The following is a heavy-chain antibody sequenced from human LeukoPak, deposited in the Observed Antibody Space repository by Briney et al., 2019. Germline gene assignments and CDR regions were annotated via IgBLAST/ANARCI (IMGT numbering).Heavy chain of an antibody. CDR2: TWYDGSNK. Sequence: PGRSLRLSCAASGFTFSSYGMHWVRQAPGKGLEWVAFTWYDGSNKYYADSVKGRFTISRDNSKNSLYLQMNTVRAEDTAVYYCVKGPRPDITVAHTVENWGQGTLVTVSS. CDR1: GFTFSSYG. D-gene: IGHD6-19*01. V-gene: IGHV3-33*06. CDR3: VKGPRPDITVAHTVEN. J-gene: IGHJ4*02.